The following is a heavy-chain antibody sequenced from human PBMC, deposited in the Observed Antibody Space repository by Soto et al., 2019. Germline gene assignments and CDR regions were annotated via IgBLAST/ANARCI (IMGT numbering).Heavy chain of an antibody. D-gene: IGHD3-22*01. Sequence: ASVKVSFKASGYTFINYFVPWVLQAPGQGLEWMGIINPSAISTSYAQKFQGRVTVTRDTSTSTVYMELTGLTSDDTAVYYCARESSSGRNFDNWGQGTLVTVSS. V-gene: IGHV1-46*01. CDR1: GYTFINYF. CDR3: ARESSSGRNFDN. CDR2: INPSAIST. J-gene: IGHJ4*02.